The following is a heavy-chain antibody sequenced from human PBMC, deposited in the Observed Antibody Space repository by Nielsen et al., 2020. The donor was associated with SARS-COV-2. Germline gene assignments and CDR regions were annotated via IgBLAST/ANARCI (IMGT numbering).Heavy chain of an antibody. CDR3: ARESSGYDHYNYGMDV. J-gene: IGHJ6*02. V-gene: IGHV4-31*03. D-gene: IGHD5-12*01. CDR1: GGSISSGGYY. Sequence: LRLSCTVSGGSISSGGYYWSWIRHHPGKGLEWIGYIYFSGRTCYNPSLKSRVTISVDTSKNQFSLSLRSVTAADTAVYYCARESSGYDHYNYGMDVWSQGTTVTVSS. CDR2: IYFSGRT.